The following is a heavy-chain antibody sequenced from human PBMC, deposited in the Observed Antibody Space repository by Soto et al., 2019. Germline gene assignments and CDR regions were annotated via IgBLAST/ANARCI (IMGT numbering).Heavy chain of an antibody. V-gene: IGHV3-66*01. CDR2: IYSGGST. CDR3: ARSPLHDYGDDIDYYYYYYMDV. D-gene: IGHD4-17*01. CDR1: GFTVSSNY. J-gene: IGHJ6*03. Sequence: GGSLRLSCSASGFTVSSNYMSWVRQAPGKGLEWVSVIYSGGSTYYADSGKGRFTISSDNSKNTLYLQMNSLRAEDTAVYYCARSPLHDYGDDIDYYYYYYMDVWGKGTTVTVSS.